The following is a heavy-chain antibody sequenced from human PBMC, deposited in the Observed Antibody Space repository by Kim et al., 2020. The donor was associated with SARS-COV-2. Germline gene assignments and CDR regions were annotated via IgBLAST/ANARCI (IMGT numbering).Heavy chain of an antibody. D-gene: IGHD2-2*01. CDR1: GGSFSGYY. CDR2: INHSGST. CDR3: ARGVIVVAPAATRTRYAFVI. V-gene: IGHV4-34*01. J-gene: IGHJ3*02. Sequence: SETLSLTCAVYGGSFSGYYWSWIRQPPGKGLEWIGEINHSGSTNYNPSLKSRVTISVDTSKNQFSLKLSSVTAADTAVYYCARGVIVVAPAATRTRYAFVIWGQGTMVTVSS.